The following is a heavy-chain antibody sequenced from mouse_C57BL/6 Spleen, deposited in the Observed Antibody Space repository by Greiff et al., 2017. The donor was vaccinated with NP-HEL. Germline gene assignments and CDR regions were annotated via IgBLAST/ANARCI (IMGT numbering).Heavy chain of an antibody. CDR3: ARRGNYYGSSYDWYFDV. D-gene: IGHD1-1*01. V-gene: IGHV1-69*01. J-gene: IGHJ1*03. CDR1: GYTFTSYW. CDR2: IDPSDSYT. Sequence: QVQLRQPGAELVMPGASVKLSCKASGYTFTSYWMHWVKQRPGQGLEWIGEIDPSDSYTNYNQKFKGKSTLTVDKSSSTAYMQLSSLTSEDSAVYDCARRGNYYGSSYDWYFDVWGTGTTVTVSS.